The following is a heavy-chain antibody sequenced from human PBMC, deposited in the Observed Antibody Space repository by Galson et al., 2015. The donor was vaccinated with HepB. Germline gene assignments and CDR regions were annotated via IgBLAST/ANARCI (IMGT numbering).Heavy chain of an antibody. V-gene: IGHV3-21*01. Sequence: SLRLSCAASGFTFSSYSMNWVRQAPGKGLEWVSSISSSSSYIYYADSVKGRFAISRDNAKNSLYLQMNSLRAEDTAVYYCARAPRGYYYGMDVWGQGTTVTVSS. J-gene: IGHJ6*02. D-gene: IGHD3-10*01. CDR2: ISSSSSYI. CDR3: ARAPRGYYYGMDV. CDR1: GFTFSSYS.